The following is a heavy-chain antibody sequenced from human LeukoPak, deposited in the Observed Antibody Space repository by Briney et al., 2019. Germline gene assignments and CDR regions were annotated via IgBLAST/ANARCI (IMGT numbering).Heavy chain of an antibody. CDR2: INPNSGGT. CDR1: GYIFTDYY. D-gene: IGHD1-26*01. V-gene: IGHV1-2*02. J-gene: IGHJ4*02. Sequence: ASVKVSCKASGYIFTDYYIHLVRQAPGQGLEWMGWINPNSGGTNFAQKFQGRVTMTRDTSISTAYMDLSRLRSDDTAVYYCARDRRWELLDYWGQGTLVTVSS. CDR3: ARDRRWELLDY.